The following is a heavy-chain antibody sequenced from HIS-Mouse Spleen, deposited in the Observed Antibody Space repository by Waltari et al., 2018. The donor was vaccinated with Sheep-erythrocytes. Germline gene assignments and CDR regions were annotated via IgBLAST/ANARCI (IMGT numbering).Heavy chain of an antibody. D-gene: IGHD1-26*01. CDR2: ISSSSSYI. CDR3: ARVASGATFDY. J-gene: IGHJ4*02. Sequence: EVQLVESGGGLVKPGGSLRLSCAASGFTFSSYSMNWVRQAPGKGLEWVSSISSSSSYIYYADSVKGRFTIYRDNAKNSLYLQMNSLRAEDTAVYYCARVASGATFDYWGQGTLVTVSS. CDR1: GFTFSSYS. V-gene: IGHV3-21*01.